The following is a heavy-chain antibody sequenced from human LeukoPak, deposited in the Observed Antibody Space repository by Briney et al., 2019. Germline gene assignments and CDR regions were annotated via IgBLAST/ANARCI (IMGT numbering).Heavy chain of an antibody. CDR1: GGSISSGGYY. CDR2: IYYSGST. D-gene: IGHD6-13*01. V-gene: IGHV4-31*03. CDR3: ARDSSRFLGWFDP. J-gene: IGHJ5*02. Sequence: SETLSLTCTVSGGSISSGGYYWSWIRQHPGKGLEWIGYIYYSGSTYYNPSLKSRVTISVDTSKNQFSLKLSSVTAADTAVYYCARDSSRFLGWFDPWGQGTLVTVSS.